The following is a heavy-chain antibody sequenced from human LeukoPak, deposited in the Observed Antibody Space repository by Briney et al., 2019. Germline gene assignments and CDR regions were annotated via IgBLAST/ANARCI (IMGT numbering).Heavy chain of an antibody. J-gene: IGHJ4*02. CDR3: ARQLWLDY. V-gene: IGHV4-61*05. CDR1: GGSISSSSYY. Sequence: SETLSLTCTVSGGSISSSSYYWGWIRQPPGKGLEWIGYIYYSGSTNYNPSLKSRVTISVDTSKNQFSLKLSSVTAADTAVYYCARQLWLDYWGQGTLVTVSS. CDR2: IYYSGST. D-gene: IGHD6-19*01.